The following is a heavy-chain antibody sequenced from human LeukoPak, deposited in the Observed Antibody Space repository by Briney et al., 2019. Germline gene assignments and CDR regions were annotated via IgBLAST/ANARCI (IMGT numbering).Heavy chain of an antibody. Sequence: ASVKVSCKTSGFIFTSYAMNWVRQAPGQGLEWMGWINTNTGNPAYAQGFTGRFVFSLDTSVSTAYLQISSLKAEDTAVYYCAIHPSDSSGYFSYWGQGALVTVSS. J-gene: IGHJ4*02. V-gene: IGHV7-4-1*02. CDR2: INTNTGNP. D-gene: IGHD3-22*01. CDR1: GFIFTSYA. CDR3: AIHPSDSSGYFSY.